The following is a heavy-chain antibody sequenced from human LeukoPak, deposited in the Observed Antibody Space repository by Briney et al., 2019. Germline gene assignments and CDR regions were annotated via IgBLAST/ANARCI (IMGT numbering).Heavy chain of an antibody. D-gene: IGHD2-15*01. CDR1: GFTLCSNG. CDR2: ISYDGSNK. Sequence: GGSLRPSCAASGFTLCSNGIHWVRQGPRKGLGWGAVISYDGSNKYYAGSVKGRFPISRDNSKNTLYLQMNSLRVEDSAVYYCGKVRVGFQYFDYWGQGTLVTVSS. V-gene: IGHV3-30*18. CDR3: GKVRVGFQYFDY. J-gene: IGHJ4*02.